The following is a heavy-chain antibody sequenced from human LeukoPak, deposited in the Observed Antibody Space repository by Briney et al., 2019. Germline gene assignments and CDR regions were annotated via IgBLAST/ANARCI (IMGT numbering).Heavy chain of an antibody. CDR3: TGGGDGTYSSDY. J-gene: IGHJ4*02. CDR1: GFIFIYVW. V-gene: IGHV3-15*01. Sequence: AGSLRLSCSSSGFIFIYVWMRWVRQAPGRGRAGVGRSKSKVGGGTVDIAAAGQGRFTTSRVASKTTLSLQMNSLESEGTAVYYCTGGGDGTYSSDYWGERTLVTLSS. CDR2: SKSKVGGGTV. D-gene: IGHD1-26*01.